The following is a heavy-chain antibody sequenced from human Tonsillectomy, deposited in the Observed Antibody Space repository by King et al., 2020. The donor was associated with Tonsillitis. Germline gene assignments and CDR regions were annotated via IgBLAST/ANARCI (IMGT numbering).Heavy chain of an antibody. V-gene: IGHV4-59*01. J-gene: IGHJ3*02. CDR3: AGASEGLFDSSGYYRRIVAFDI. Sequence: QLQLQESGPGLVKPSETLSLTCTVSGGSISSYYWSWIRQPPGKGLGWIGYIYYSGSINYNPSLKSRVTISVDTSKNQFSLKLSSVTAADTAVYYCAGASEGLFDSSGYYRRIVAFDIWGQGTMVTVSS. CDR2: IYYSGSI. CDR1: GGSISSYY. D-gene: IGHD3-22*01.